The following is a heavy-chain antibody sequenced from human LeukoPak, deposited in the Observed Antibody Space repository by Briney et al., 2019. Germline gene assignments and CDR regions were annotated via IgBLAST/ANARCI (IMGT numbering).Heavy chain of an antibody. D-gene: IGHD2-8*01. CDR2: IYYSGNT. CDR3: VRNVDY. Sequence: SQTLSLTCAVSGGSISSGGYSWSWIRQPPGKGLEWIGYIYYSGNTNYNPSLKSQVTISVDTSKSQFSLKLSSVTAADTAVYYCVRNVDYWGQGTLVTVSS. J-gene: IGHJ4*02. CDR1: GGSISSGGYS. V-gene: IGHV4-30-4*07.